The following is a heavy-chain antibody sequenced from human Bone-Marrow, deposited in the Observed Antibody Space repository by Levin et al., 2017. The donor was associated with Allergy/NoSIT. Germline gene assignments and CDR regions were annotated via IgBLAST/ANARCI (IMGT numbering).Heavy chain of an antibody. D-gene: IGHD5-18*01. V-gene: IGHV3-23*01. CDR1: GFSFSNYA. CDR3: AKPTSLSYGYFDI. J-gene: IGHJ3*02. Sequence: GGSLRLSCAASGFSFSNYAMSWVRQSPGKGLEWVSTISAGGSTTYYADSVKGRFTISRDNSKNTLYLQMNSLRADDTAVYFCAKPTSLSYGYFDIWGQGTMVTVSS. CDR2: ISAGGSTT.